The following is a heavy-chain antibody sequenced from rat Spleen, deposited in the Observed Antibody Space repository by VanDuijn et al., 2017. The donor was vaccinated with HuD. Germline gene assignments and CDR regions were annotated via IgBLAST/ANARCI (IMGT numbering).Heavy chain of an antibody. D-gene: IGHD3-6*01. CDR3: TKNWDY. Sequence: EVQLVESGGGLVQPGGSLKLSCVASGFSLSTSWMSWIRQAPGKGLEWVSSINTGGSTFYPDSVKGRFTISRDNAKSTLYLQMTSLRSEDTAIYYCTKNWDYWGQGVMVTVSS. CDR2: INTGGST. V-gene: IGHV5-31*01. J-gene: IGHJ2*01. CDR1: GFSLSTSW.